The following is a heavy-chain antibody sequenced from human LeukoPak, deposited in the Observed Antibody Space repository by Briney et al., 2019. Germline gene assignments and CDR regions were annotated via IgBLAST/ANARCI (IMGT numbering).Heavy chain of an antibody. CDR1: GFDFSGFY. J-gene: IGHJ4*02. CDR2: IRSKPSGYTT. V-gene: IGHV3-73*01. Sequence: GGSLKLSCAASGFDFSGFYMHWVRKASGRGLEWVGLIRSKPSGYTTVYAASVKGRFTISRDDSKNTAYLQMNSLKGEDTAVYYCTRQHCSGGSCSYVDYWGQGTLVTVSS. D-gene: IGHD2-15*01. CDR3: TRQHCSGGSCSYVDY.